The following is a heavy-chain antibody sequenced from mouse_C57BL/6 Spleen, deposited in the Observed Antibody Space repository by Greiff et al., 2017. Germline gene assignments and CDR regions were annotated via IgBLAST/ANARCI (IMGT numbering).Heavy chain of an antibody. CDR3: ARHYSDN. Sequence: EVMLMESGGGLVKPGGSLKLSCAASGFTFSDSGMHCVRQAPEKGLEWVAYISSGSSTIYYADTVKGRFTISRDNAKNTLFLQMTSLRSEDTAMYYCARHYSDNWRQGATLTVSS. CDR2: ISSGSSTI. J-gene: IGHJ2*01. D-gene: IGHD2-12*01. V-gene: IGHV5-17*01. CDR1: GFTFSDSG.